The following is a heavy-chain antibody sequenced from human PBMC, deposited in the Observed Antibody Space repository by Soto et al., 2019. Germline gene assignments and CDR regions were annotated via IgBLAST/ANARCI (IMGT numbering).Heavy chain of an antibody. Sequence: EVQLVESGGGLVQPGRSLRLSCAASGFTFDDYAMHWVRQAPGKGLEWVSGISWGSGSIDYADSVKGRFTISRDNAKNSLYLHMNSLRAEDTALYYCAKDAAYYFDYWGHGTLVTVSS. J-gene: IGHJ4*01. CDR1: GFTFDDYA. D-gene: IGHD6-25*01. V-gene: IGHV3-9*01. CDR2: ISWGSGSI. CDR3: AKDAAYYFDY.